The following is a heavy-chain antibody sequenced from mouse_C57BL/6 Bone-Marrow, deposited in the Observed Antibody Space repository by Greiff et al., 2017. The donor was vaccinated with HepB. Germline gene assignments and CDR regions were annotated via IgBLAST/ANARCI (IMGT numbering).Heavy chain of an antibody. J-gene: IGHJ2*01. V-gene: IGHV5-4*03. CDR3: ARGTIVTTRDYYFDY. CDR1: GFTFSSYA. D-gene: IGHD2-5*01. CDR2: ISDGGSYT. Sequence: EVMLVESGGGLVKPGGSLKLSCAASGFTFSSYAMSWVRQTPEKRLEWVATISDGGSYTYYPDNVKGRFTISRDNAKNNLYLQMSHLKSEDTAMYYCARGTIVTTRDYYFDYWGQGTTLTVSS.